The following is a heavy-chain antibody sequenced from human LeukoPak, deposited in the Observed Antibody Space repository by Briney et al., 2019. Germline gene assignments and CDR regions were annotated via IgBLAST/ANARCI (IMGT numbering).Heavy chain of an antibody. V-gene: IGHV3-48*04. CDR1: GFTFSSYS. Sequence: PGGSLRLSCAASGFTFSSYSMNWVRQAPGKGLEWVSYISSSSSTIYYADSVKGRFTISRDNAKNSLYLQMNSLRAEDTAVYYCARDRDSSGYFYYYYGMDVWGQGTTVTVSS. J-gene: IGHJ6*02. CDR3: ARDRDSSGYFYYYYGMDV. D-gene: IGHD3-22*01. CDR2: ISSSSSTI.